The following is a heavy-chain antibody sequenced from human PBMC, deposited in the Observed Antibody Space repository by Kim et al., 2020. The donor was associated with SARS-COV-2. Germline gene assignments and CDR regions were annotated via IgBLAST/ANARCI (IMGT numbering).Heavy chain of an antibody. CDR3: ARAYYYGSGSYHTKFDY. D-gene: IGHD3-10*01. Sequence: SETLSLTCTVSGGSISSGGYYWSWIRQHPGKGLEWIGYIYYSGSTYYNPSLKSRVTISVDTSKNQFSLKLSSVTAADTAVYYCARAYYYGSGSYHTKFDYWGQGTLVTVSS. CDR1: GGSISSGGYY. V-gene: IGHV4-31*03. CDR2: IYYSGST. J-gene: IGHJ4*02.